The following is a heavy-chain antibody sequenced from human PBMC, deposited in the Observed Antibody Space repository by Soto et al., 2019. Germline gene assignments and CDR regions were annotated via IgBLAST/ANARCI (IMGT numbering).Heavy chain of an antibody. CDR2: IYYRGTT. CDR1: GGSISSSSYY. CDR3: ARDYGDYQFDY. Sequence: SETLSLTCTVSGGSISSSSYYWGWIRQPPGKGLEWIGNIYYRGTTYYNPSLKSRVTISVDTSKNQFSLKLASVTAADTAVYYCARDYGDYQFDYWGQGILVTVSS. J-gene: IGHJ4*02. V-gene: IGHV4-39*02. D-gene: IGHD4-17*01.